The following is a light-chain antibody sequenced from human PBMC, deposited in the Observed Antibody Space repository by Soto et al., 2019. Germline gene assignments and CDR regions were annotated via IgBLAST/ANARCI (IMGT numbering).Light chain of an antibody. CDR3: QKYTRAPFT. CDR1: QGIDTY. V-gene: IGKV1-27*01. CDR2: AAS. J-gene: IGKJ3*01. Sequence: DIQMTQSPSSLSASVGDRVTITCRASQGIDTYLAWYQQKPGQVPKLLIYAASTLPSGVPSRFSGSGSGTDFTLTISSLQPEDDATYFCQKYTRAPFTFGPGTKVDIK.